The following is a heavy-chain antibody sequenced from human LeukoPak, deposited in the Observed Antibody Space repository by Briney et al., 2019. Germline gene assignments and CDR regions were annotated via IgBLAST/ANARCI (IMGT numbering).Heavy chain of an antibody. V-gene: IGHV3-11*04. J-gene: IGHJ4*02. Sequence: GGSLRLSCAASGFSFNVHYMAWIRQAPGKGLQWVAYTSSGGQTTYYADSVRGRFTISRDNGRGSLYLEMNSLRVDDTAVYYCARGERFLEWLLFFDYWGQGTLVTVSS. D-gene: IGHD3-3*01. CDR2: TSSGGQTT. CDR3: ARGERFLEWLLFFDY. CDR1: GFSFNVHY.